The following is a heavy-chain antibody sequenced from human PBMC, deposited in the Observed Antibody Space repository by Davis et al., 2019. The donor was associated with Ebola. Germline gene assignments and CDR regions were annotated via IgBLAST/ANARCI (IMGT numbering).Heavy chain of an antibody. CDR1: GFTFSSYA. CDR3: ARGDMTYYYDSSGYSVFRYFDY. Sequence: PSGSLRLSCAASGFTFSSYAMHWVRQAPGKGLEWVAVISYDGSNKYYADSVKGRFTISSDNSKNTLYLQMNSLRAEDTAVYYCARGDMTYYYDSSGYSVFRYFDYWGQGTLVTVSS. D-gene: IGHD3-22*01. V-gene: IGHV3-30-3*01. CDR2: ISYDGSNK. J-gene: IGHJ4*02.